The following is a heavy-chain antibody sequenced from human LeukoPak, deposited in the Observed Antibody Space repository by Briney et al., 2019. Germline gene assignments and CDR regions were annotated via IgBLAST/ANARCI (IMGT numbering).Heavy chain of an antibody. J-gene: IGHJ3*02. CDR3: ATNWNYGAFDI. V-gene: IGHV3-48*01. CDR1: GFTFSSYS. D-gene: IGHD1-7*01. Sequence: PGGSLRLSCAASGFTFSSYSMNWVRQAPGKGLEWVSYISSSRSTIYYADSVKGRFTISRDNAKNSLYLQMNSLRAEDTAVYYCATNWNYGAFDIWGQGTMVTVSS. CDR2: ISSSRSTI.